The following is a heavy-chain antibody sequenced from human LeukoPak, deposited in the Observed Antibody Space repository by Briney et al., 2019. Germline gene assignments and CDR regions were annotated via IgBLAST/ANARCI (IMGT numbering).Heavy chain of an antibody. CDR3: ARVLDVGPTYFDY. CDR2: TYYGSKWYN. Sequence: SQTLSLTCAISGVSVSSNTAAWNWIRQSPSRGLEWLGRTYYGSKWYNDYAVSVKSRITINPDTSKNQFFLQLNSVTPEDTAVYYCARVLDVGPTYFDYWGQGTLVTVSS. J-gene: IGHJ4*02. D-gene: IGHD1-26*01. CDR1: GVSVSSNTAA. V-gene: IGHV6-1*01.